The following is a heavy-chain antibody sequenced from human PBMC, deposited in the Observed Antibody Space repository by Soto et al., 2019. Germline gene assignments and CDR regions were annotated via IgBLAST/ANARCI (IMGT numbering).Heavy chain of an antibody. CDR2: ISSSSSTI. CDR1: GFTFSSYS. J-gene: IGHJ4*02. D-gene: IGHD2-15*01. Sequence: EVQLVESGGGLVQPGGSLRLSCAASGFTFSSYSMNWFRQAPGKGLEWVSYISSSSSTIYYADSVKGRLTISKDNAKNLLFLQMNSLRAEDTAVYYCAREMAALNYVDYWGEGTLVTVSS. V-gene: IGHV3-48*01. CDR3: AREMAALNYVDY.